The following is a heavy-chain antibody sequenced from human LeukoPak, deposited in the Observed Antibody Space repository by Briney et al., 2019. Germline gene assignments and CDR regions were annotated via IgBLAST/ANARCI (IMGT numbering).Heavy chain of an antibody. D-gene: IGHD6-6*01. Sequence: PGGSLRLSCAASGFTFSTFSMNWVRQAPGKRLEWLSYISSTSRSTYCAASVKGRFIISRDNANNSLYLQLSGLKVEDTAVYYCARDRPPRPFDYWGPGVLVTVSS. V-gene: IGHV3-48*01. J-gene: IGHJ4*02. CDR1: GFTFSTFS. CDR3: ARDRPPRPFDY. CDR2: ISSTSRST.